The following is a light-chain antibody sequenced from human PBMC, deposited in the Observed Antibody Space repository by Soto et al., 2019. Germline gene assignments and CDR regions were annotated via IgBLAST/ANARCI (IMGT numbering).Light chain of an antibody. V-gene: IGLV1-47*01. CDR3: ATGDDRLSCWV. CDR2: RNN. Sequence: QSVLTQPPSASGPPGQRVTISCSGSRSNIGSNYVYWYQQLPGPAPKLLIYRNNQRPSGVPDRFSGSKSGTSASLAISGLRSEEESDYYCATGDDRLSCWVFGGGTKLTVL. J-gene: IGLJ3*02. CDR1: RSNIGSNY.